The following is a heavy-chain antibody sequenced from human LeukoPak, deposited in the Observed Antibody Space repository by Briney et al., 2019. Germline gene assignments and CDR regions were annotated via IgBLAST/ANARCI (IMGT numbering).Heavy chain of an antibody. V-gene: IGHV3-48*03. CDR1: GFTFSSYE. D-gene: IGHD6-13*01. Sequence: GGSLLLSCAASGFTFSSYEMNWVRQAPGKGLEWVSYISSSGSTIYYADSVKGRFTISRDNAKNSLYLQMNSLRAEDTALYYCARVAQPNYFDYWGQGTLVTVSS. J-gene: IGHJ4*02. CDR3: ARVAQPNYFDY. CDR2: ISSSGSTI.